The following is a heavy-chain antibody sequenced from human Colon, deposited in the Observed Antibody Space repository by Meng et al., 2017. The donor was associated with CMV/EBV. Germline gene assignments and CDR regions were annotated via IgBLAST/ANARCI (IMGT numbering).Heavy chain of an antibody. CDR2: ITSSGTTI. J-gene: IGHJ5*02. V-gene: IGHV3-48*03. D-gene: IGHD4-17*01. CDR3: TRAISGDYDSGWFDA. CDR1: GFTFSSYE. Sequence: GESLKISCAASGFTFSSYEMNWVRQAPGKGLEWVSYITSSGTTIFYADSVKGRFTISRDNAKNSLYLQMNSLRAEDTAVYYCTRAISGDYDSGWFDAWGQGTLVTVSS.